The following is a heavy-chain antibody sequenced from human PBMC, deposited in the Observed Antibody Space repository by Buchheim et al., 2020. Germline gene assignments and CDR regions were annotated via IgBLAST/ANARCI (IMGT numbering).Heavy chain of an antibody. Sequence: QLQLQESGPGLVTPSETLSLTCTVSGGSVSSRSFYWGWIRQPPGKGLEWIGSFYYTGSTYYNPSLKSRVTISIDTSQNQFSLKLSSVTAADTAVYYCAREYNSGAYDRADNWGQGTL. CDR3: AREYNSGAYDRADN. V-gene: IGHV4-39*07. CDR2: FYYTGST. D-gene: IGHD5-12*01. J-gene: IGHJ4*02. CDR1: GGSVSSRSFY.